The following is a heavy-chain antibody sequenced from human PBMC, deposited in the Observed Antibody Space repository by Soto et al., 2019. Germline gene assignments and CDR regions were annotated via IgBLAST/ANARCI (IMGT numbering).Heavy chain of an antibody. CDR2: IHYSGST. J-gene: IGHJ4*02. CDR1: GDSVTISDYY. CDR3: AAHDSGGYYAEY. D-gene: IGHD3-22*01. Sequence: QLQLQESGPGLVKPSETLSLTCTVSGDSVTISDYYWGWIRQPPGKGLEWIGSIHYSGSTYYNPSSKSRVTISADTSKTQFSLKLTSVTAADAAVYYCAAHDSGGYYAEYWGQGTLVTASA. V-gene: IGHV4-39*01.